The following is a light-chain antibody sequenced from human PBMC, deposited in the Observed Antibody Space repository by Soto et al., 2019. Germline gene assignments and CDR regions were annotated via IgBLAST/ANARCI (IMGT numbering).Light chain of an antibody. CDR1: TSNNGAPYD. V-gene: IGLV1-40*01. J-gene: IGLJ1*01. CDR2: GDN. CDR3: QSYDLSLRNYV. Sequence: QAVVTQLDFECWAAGRRGSMCCSGRTSNNGAPYDVHWYQHLPGTAPKLLIYGDNNRPSGVPDRFSGSKSGTSASLAIIRLQAEDEGDYYCQSYDLSLRNYVFGSGTKVTVL.